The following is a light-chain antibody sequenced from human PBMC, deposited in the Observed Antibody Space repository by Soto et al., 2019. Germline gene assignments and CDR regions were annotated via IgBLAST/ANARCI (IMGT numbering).Light chain of an antibody. Sequence: EIVLTQSPGTLSLSPGERATLSRRASQSVSISYLAWYQQRPGQAPRLLIYGASSRATGIPDRFSGSGSGTDFTLTINRLEPEDFAVYYCQQYDSSPPFALTFGGGTKVDIK. CDR1: QSVSISY. CDR2: GAS. J-gene: IGKJ4*01. CDR3: QQYDSSPPFALT. V-gene: IGKV3-20*01.